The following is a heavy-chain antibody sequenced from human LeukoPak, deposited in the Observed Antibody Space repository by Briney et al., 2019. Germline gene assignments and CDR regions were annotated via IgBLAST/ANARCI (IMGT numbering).Heavy chain of an antibody. J-gene: IGHJ4*02. D-gene: IGHD1-7*01. CDR2: TYYRSKWYN. V-gene: IGHV6-1*01. Sequence: SQTLSLTCALSGDSVSSNSASWHWIRQSPSRGLEWLGRTYYRSKWYNDYAVSVKSRININPDTAKNQFSLQLNSVTPEDAAVYYCVRGNYHFDSWGQGTLVTVSS. CDR3: VRGNYHFDS. CDR1: GDSVSSNSAS.